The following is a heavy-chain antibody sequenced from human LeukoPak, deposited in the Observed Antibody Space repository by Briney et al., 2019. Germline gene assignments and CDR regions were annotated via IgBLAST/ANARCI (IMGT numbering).Heavy chain of an antibody. D-gene: IGHD1-7*01. V-gene: IGHV4-59*12. Sequence: SETLSLTCTVSGVSITNYYWSWIRQPPGKGLEWIGYIYYTGSTNYNLSLKSRVTISVDTSNNQFSLKLSSVTAADTAVYYCARVNWNYDFDYWGQGTLVTVSS. J-gene: IGHJ4*02. CDR3: ARVNWNYDFDY. CDR1: GVSITNYY. CDR2: IYYTGST.